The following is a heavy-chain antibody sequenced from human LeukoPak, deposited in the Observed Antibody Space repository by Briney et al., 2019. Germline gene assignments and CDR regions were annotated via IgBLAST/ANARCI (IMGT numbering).Heavy chain of an antibody. D-gene: IGHD6-6*01. V-gene: IGHV6-1*01. J-gene: IGHJ4*02. CDR3: ARAGRGSSLSFDY. CDR2: TYYGSKWYN. CDR1: GDSVSSNSAA. Sequence: SQTLSLTCAISGDSVSSNSAAWNWIRQSPSRGLEWLGRTYYGSKWYNDYAVSVKSRITINPDTSKNQFSLKLSSVTAADTAVYYCARAGRGSSLSFDYWGQGTLVTVSS.